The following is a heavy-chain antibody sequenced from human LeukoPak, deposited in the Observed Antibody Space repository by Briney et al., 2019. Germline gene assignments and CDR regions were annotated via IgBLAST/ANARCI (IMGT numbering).Heavy chain of an antibody. D-gene: IGHD6-13*01. CDR1: GYTFTSYG. Sequence: VASVKVSCKASGYTFTSYGISWVRQAPGQGLEWMGWISAYNGNTNYAQKLQGRVTMTTDTSTSTAYMELRSLRSDDTAVYYCATSRGIAAAGTSPKLYYYGMDVWGQGTTVTVSS. CDR3: ATSRGIAAAGTSPKLYYYGMDV. V-gene: IGHV1-18*01. J-gene: IGHJ6*02. CDR2: ISAYNGNT.